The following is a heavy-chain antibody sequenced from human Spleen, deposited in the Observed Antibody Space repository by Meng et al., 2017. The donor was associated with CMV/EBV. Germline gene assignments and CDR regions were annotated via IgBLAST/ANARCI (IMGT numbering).Heavy chain of an antibody. Sequence: SVKVSCKASGGTFSSYAINWVRQAPGQGLEWMGEIIPIPGRAKYAQKFQGRVTITADKSTTTGYMELSSLRSEDTAVYYCARLLWPGGDILPYYFDYWGQGTLVTVSS. CDR2: IIPIPGRA. J-gene: IGHJ4*02. CDR3: ARLLWPGGDILPYYFDY. D-gene: IGHD3-9*01. V-gene: IGHV1-69*10. CDR1: GGTFSSYA.